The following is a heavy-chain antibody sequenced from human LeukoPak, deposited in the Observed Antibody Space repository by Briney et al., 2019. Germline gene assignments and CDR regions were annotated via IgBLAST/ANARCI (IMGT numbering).Heavy chain of an antibody. D-gene: IGHD5-24*01. Sequence: ASVKVSCKASGGTFSSYAISWVRQAPGQGLEWMGGIIPIFGTANYAQKFQGRVTITADESTSTAYMELSSLRSEDTAVYYCARGERWLQMFFDYWGQGTLVTVSS. CDR1: GGTFSSYA. J-gene: IGHJ4*02. CDR2: IIPIFGTA. CDR3: ARGERWLQMFFDY. V-gene: IGHV1-69*13.